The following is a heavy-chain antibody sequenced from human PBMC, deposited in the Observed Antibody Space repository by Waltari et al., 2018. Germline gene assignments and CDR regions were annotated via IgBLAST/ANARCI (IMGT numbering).Heavy chain of an antibody. Sequence: QVQLVQSGAEVKKPGASVKVSCKVSGYTITELSLHWVRQAPGKGLEWMGGFDPEDGETIYAQKFQGRVTMTEDTSTDTAYMELSSLRSEDTAVYYCARSGYGDYWGYYYYGMDVWGQGTTVTVSS. V-gene: IGHV1-24*01. CDR1: GYTITELS. CDR2: FDPEDGET. D-gene: IGHD4-17*01. CDR3: ARSGYGDYWGYYYYGMDV. J-gene: IGHJ6*02.